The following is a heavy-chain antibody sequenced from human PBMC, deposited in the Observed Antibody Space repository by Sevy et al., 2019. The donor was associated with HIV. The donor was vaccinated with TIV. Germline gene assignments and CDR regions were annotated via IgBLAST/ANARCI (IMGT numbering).Heavy chain of an antibody. CDR2: VFYFGTT. CDR1: GASVSSANDY. CDR3: ATDQYYDISTGLYAMAV. J-gene: IGHJ6*02. D-gene: IGHD3-9*01. V-gene: IGHV4-61*01. Sequence: SETLSLTCSVSGASVSSANDYWSWIRQPPGKGLEWIGRVFYFGTTNYNPSLKRRVSISLDMSKKQFSLKLRSLTAADTAVYYCATDQYYDISTGLYAMAVWGQGTTVTFSS.